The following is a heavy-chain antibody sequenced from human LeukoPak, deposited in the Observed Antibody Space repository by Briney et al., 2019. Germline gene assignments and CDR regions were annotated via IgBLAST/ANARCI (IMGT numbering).Heavy chain of an antibody. J-gene: IGHJ6*02. Sequence: PGGSLRLSCAASGFTFSSYAMTWVRQAPGKGLDWVSSIIDSGGSTFYADSVKGRFTISRDNSKNTLYLQMNSLRAEDTAVYYCVKDSPLIWNGMDVWGQGTTVTVSS. CDR3: VKDSPLIWNGMDV. CDR2: IIDSGGST. V-gene: IGHV3-23*01. CDR1: GFTFSSYA. D-gene: IGHD3-3*01.